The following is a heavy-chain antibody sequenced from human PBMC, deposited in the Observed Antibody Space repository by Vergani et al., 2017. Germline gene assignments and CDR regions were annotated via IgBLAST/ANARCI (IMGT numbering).Heavy chain of an antibody. J-gene: IGHJ4*02. CDR1: GGSISSSNW. V-gene: IGHV4-4*03. Sequence: QVQLQESGPGLVKPPGTLSLTCAVSGGSISSSNWWSWVRQPPGKGLEWIGSIYHSGSTHYNPSLKSRVTISVDTSKNQFSLKLSSVTAADTAVYYCARGRYMTTVTRFDYWGQGTLVTVSS. CDR3: ARGRYMTTVTRFDY. CDR2: IYHSGST. D-gene: IGHD4-17*01.